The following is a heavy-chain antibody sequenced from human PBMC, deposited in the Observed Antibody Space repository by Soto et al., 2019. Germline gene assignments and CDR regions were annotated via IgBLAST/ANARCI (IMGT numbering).Heavy chain of an antibody. V-gene: IGHV4-39*01. CDR2: IYYSGST. Sequence: SETLSLTCTVSGGSISSSSYYWGWIRQPPGKGLEWIGSIYYSGSTYYNPSLKSRVTISVDTSKNQFSLHLNSVTPDDTAVYYCVRLIGNSWLDSWGQGTLVTVSS. J-gene: IGHJ5*01. CDR1: GGSISSSSYY. CDR3: VRLIGNSWLDS.